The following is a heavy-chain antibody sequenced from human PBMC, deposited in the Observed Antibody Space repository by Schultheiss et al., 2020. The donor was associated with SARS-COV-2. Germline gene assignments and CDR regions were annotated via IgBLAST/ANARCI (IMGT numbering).Heavy chain of an antibody. V-gene: IGHV3-23*01. CDR2: ISGSGGST. Sequence: GGSLRLSCAASGFTFSSYAMSWVRQAPGEGLEWVSAISGSGGSTYYADSVKGRFTISRDNSKITLYLQMNSLRAEDTAVYYCAKTVRGSGAFDYWGQGTLVTVAS. CDR3: AKTVRGSGAFDY. D-gene: IGHD3-10*01. CDR1: GFTFSSYA. J-gene: IGHJ4*02.